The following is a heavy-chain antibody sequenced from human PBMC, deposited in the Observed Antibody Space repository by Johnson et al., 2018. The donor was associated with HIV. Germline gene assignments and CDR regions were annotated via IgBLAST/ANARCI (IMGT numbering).Heavy chain of an antibody. CDR2: ISYDGSNK. J-gene: IGHJ3*02. V-gene: IGHV3-30*04. CDR3: ARDPSAGEQLDDAFDI. Sequence: QVQLVESGGGVVQPGRFLRLSCAASGFTFSSYAMHWVGQAPGKGLAWVAVISYDGSNKYYADSVKGRFTISRDNSKNTLYLQMNSLRAEDTAVYYCARDPSAGEQLDDAFDIWSQGTMVTVSS. CDR1: GFTFSSYA. D-gene: IGHD6-6*01.